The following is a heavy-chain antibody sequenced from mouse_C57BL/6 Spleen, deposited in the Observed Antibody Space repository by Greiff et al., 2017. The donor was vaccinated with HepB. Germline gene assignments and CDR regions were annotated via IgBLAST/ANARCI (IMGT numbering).Heavy chain of an antibody. D-gene: IGHD4-1*01. CDR2: IYPSDSET. CDR3: ARNWALDY. CDR1: GYTFTSYW. V-gene: IGHV1-61*01. Sequence: QVQLQQPGAELVKPGASVKLSCKASGYTFTSYWMHWVKQRPGQGLEWIGNIYPSDSETHYNQKFKDKATLTVDKSSSTAYMQLSSLTSEDSAVYYCARNWALDYWGQGTTLTVSS. J-gene: IGHJ2*01.